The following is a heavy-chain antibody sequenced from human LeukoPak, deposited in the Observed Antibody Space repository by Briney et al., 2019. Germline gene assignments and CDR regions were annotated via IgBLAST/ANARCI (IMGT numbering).Heavy chain of an antibody. CDR1: VFTFSSSF. V-gene: IGHV3-21*01. D-gene: IGHD3-22*01. J-gene: IGHJ4*02. CDR2: ISISSSYI. CDR3: ARDLYDSSGLDY. Sequence: PGGSLRLSCAASVFTFSSSFIDGVRQAPGKGVEWVSSISISSSYIYYADPVKGRFTISRDNAKNSLYLQMNSLRAEDTAVYYCARDLYDSSGLDYWGQGTLVTVSS.